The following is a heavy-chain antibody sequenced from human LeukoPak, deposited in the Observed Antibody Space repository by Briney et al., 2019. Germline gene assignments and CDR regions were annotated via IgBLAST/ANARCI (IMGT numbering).Heavy chain of an antibody. D-gene: IGHD1-26*01. CDR2: ISAYNGNT. Sequence: RASVNVSCKSTGCTFTSYGISWVRQPPGQGREGMGWISAYNGNTNYAQRLQGRVTMTIDTSTSTAYMELRSLRSDDTAVYYCARDSGSYYQFDYWGQGTLVTVSS. CDR3: ARDSGSYYQFDY. CDR1: GCTFTSYG. V-gene: IGHV1-18*04. J-gene: IGHJ4*02.